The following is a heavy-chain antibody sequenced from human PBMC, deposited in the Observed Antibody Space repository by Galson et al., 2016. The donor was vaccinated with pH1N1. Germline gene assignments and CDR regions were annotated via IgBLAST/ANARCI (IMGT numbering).Heavy chain of an antibody. CDR2: ISSGGSGSTI. D-gene: IGHD4-23*01. V-gene: IGHV3-48*03. Sequence: SLRLSCAASGFTFSSYEMNWVRQAPGKGLEWVSYISSGGSGSTIYYADSVKGRFTISRDNAKNSLYLQMNSLRAEDTAVYYCARDHDGGDYYYYGMDVWGQGTTVTVSS. CDR3: ARDHDGGDYYYYGMDV. CDR1: GFTFSSYE. J-gene: IGHJ6*02.